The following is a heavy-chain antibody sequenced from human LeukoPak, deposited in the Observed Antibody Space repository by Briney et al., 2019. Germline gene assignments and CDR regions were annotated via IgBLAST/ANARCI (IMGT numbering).Heavy chain of an antibody. J-gene: IGHJ5*02. CDR2: IYHSGGT. D-gene: IGHD6-6*01. Sequence: NPSETLSLTCAVSGYSLSSGYYWGWIRQPPGEGLEWIGSIYHSGGTFYNPSLKSRVTISVDTFKNQFSLRLTSVTAADTAVYYCARNSFSTSSGDWFDPWGQGTLITVSS. CDR1: GYSLSSGYY. V-gene: IGHV4-38-2*01. CDR3: ARNSFSTSSGDWFDP.